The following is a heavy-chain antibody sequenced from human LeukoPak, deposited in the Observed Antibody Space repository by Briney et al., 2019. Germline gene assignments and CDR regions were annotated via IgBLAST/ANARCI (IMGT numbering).Heavy chain of an antibody. CDR2: INSDGSWT. CDR1: GFIFNNYA. V-gene: IGHV3-74*01. Sequence: HPGGSLRLSCAGSGFIFNNYAMHWVRQVPGKGLVWVSHINSDGSWTSYADSVKGRFTISKDNAKNTVYLQMNSLRAEDTAVYYCVSFYETYWGRGTLVTVSS. J-gene: IGHJ4*02. D-gene: IGHD2/OR15-2a*01. CDR3: VSFYETY.